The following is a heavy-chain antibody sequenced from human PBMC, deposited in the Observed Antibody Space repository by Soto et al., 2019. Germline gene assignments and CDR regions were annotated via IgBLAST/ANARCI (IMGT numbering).Heavy chain of an antibody. Sequence: SGPTLVSPTQTLTLTCTFSGFSLSTSGMCVSWIRQPPGKALEWLARIDWDDDKYYSTSLKTRLTISKDTSKNQVVLTMTNMDPVDTATYYCARATYYYDSSGYAAYYFDYWGQGTLVTVSS. D-gene: IGHD3-22*01. CDR1: GFSLSTSGMC. CDR3: ARATYYYDSSGYAAYYFDY. V-gene: IGHV2-70*11. CDR2: IDWDDDK. J-gene: IGHJ4*02.